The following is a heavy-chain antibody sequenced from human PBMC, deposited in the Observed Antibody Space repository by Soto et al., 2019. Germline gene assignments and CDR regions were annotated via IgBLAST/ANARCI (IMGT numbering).Heavy chain of an antibody. V-gene: IGHV3-23*01. CDR3: AKTISGYFWAEDS. CDR1: GFTFSSYA. J-gene: IGHJ4*02. Sequence: VQLSESGGGLVQPGGSLRLSCAASGFTFSSYAISWVRQAPGKGLEWVSGIGGSGDNTYYADSVRGRFTISRDNSRNTLYLQMNSLRAEDTALYYCAKTISGYFWAEDSWGRGTLVTVSS. D-gene: IGHD5-12*01. CDR2: IGGSGDNT.